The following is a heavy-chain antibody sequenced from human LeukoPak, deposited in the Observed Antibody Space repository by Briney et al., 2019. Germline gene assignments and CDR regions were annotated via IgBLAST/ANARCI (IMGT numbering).Heavy chain of an antibody. D-gene: IGHD3-22*01. CDR3: ARDWYYYDSSGYSRYFDY. Sequence: GGSLRLSCAASGFTFSEYYMSWIRQAPGKGLERVSYISSSGSTIYYADSVKGRFTISRDNAKNSLYLQMNSLRAEDTAVYYCARDWYYYDSSGYSRYFDYWGQGTLVTVSS. CDR2: ISSSGSTI. CDR1: GFTFSEYY. V-gene: IGHV3-11*01. J-gene: IGHJ4*02.